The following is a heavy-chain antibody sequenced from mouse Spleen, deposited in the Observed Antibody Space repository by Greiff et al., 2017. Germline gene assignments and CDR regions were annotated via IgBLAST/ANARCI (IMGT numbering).Heavy chain of an antibody. Sequence: EVQLVESEEGLVQPGSSMKLSCTASGFTFSDYYMAWVRQVPVKGLEWVANIYYDGSSTYYLDSLKSRFIITRDNAKNILYLQMSSLKSEDTATYYCARAYSYYSYDKDAMDYWGQGTSVTVSS. D-gene: IGHD2-12*01. CDR3: ARAYSYYSYDKDAMDY. CDR2: IYYDGSST. J-gene: IGHJ4*01. CDR1: GFTFSDYY. V-gene: IGHV5-16*01.